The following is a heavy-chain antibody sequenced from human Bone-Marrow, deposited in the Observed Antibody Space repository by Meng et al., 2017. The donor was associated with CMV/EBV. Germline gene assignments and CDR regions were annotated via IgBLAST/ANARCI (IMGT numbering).Heavy chain of an antibody. CDR2: INHSGST. D-gene: IGHD6-6*01. J-gene: IGHJ6*02. CDR3: ARDPTKYSSSTQYAIYYYYYYGMDV. V-gene: IGHV4-34*01. Sequence: SETLSLTCAVYGGSFRGYYWSWIRQPPGKGLEWIGEINHSGSTNYNPSLKSRVTISVDTSKNQFSLKLSSVTAADTAVYYCARDPTKYSSSTQYAIYYYYYYGMDVWGQGTTVTVSS. CDR1: GGSFRGYY.